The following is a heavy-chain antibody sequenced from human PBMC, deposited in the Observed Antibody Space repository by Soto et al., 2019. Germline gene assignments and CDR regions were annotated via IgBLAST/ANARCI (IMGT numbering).Heavy chain of an antibody. V-gene: IGHV1-18*01. CDR2: ITTYNGDT. D-gene: IGHD6-25*01. CDR3: AGLNALPYDSRGYEPRYWYFDL. J-gene: IGHJ2*01. CDR1: GYIFSTYG. Sequence: QVQLVQSGAEVKKPGASVKVSCKAPGYIFSTYGITWVRQAPGQGLERMGWITTYNGDTNFAQKFQGRVTMTADTSTNTVYLELRSLTSDDTAIYYCAGLNALPYDSRGYEPRYWYFDLWGRGTLVTVSS.